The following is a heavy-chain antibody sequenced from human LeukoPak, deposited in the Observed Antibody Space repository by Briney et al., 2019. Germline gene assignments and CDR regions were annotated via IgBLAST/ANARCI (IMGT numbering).Heavy chain of an antibody. V-gene: IGHV4-59*01. CDR1: GGSISSYY. D-gene: IGHD3/OR15-3a*01. Sequence: SETLSLTCTVSGGSISSYYWSWIRQPPGKGLECIGYIYYSGSTNYNPSLKSRVTISVDTSKNQFSLKLSSVTAADTAVYYCARGPPKEGLFDYWGQGTLVTVSS. J-gene: IGHJ4*02. CDR2: IYYSGST. CDR3: ARGPPKEGLFDY.